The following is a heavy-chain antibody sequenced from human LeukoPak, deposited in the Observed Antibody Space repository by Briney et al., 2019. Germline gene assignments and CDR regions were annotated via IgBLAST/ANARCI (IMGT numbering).Heavy chain of an antibody. D-gene: IGHD6-13*01. CDR3: ARDAPAAAGID. CDR2: ISSSSSYI. J-gene: IGHJ4*02. V-gene: IGHV3-21*01. CDR1: GFTFSSYS. Sequence: GGSLRLSGAASGFTFSSYSMNWVRQAPGKGLEWVSSISSSSSYIYYADSVKGRFTISRDNAKNSLYLQVNSLRAEDTAVYYCARDAPAAAGIDWGQGTLVTVSS.